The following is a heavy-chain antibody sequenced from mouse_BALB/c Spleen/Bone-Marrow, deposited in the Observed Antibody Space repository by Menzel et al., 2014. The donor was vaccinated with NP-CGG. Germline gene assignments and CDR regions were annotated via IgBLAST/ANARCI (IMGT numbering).Heavy chain of an antibody. CDR1: GYTFTSYW. Sequence: LKQSGSELVRPGASVKLSCKASGYTFTSYWMNWMKQRPGQGLEWIGNIYPGSCSSNYDEKFKSKATLTVDTSSSTAYMQLSSLTSEDSAVYYCTRGWRAMDYWGQGTSVTVSS. D-gene: IGHD2-3*01. CDR3: TRGWRAMDY. V-gene: IGHV1S22*01. J-gene: IGHJ4*01. CDR2: IYPGSCSS.